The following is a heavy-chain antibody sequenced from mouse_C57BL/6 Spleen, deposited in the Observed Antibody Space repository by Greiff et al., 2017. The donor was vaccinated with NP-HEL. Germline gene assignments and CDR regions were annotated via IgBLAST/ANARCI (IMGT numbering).Heavy chain of an antibody. CDR1: GYTFTSYW. CDR3: ARGDYYGSSGYAMDY. Sequence: VQLQQPGAELVRPGSSVKLSCKASGYTFTSYWMHWVKQRPIQGLEWIGNIDPSDSETHYNQKFKDKATLTVDKSSSTAYMQLSGLTSEDSAVYYCARGDYYGSSGYAMDYWGQGTSVTVSS. D-gene: IGHD1-1*01. CDR2: IDPSDSET. J-gene: IGHJ4*01. V-gene: IGHV1-52*01.